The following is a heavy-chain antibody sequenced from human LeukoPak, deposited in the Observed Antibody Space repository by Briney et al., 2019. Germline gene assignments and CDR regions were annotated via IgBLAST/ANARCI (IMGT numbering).Heavy chain of an antibody. D-gene: IGHD3-22*01. CDR1: GFTFSSHS. CDR3: AKEEVISGNHGVYFDY. Sequence: PGGSLRLSCAASGFTFSSHSMNWVRQAPGKGLEWVSSISSSSSYIYYADSVKGRFTISRDNSRSTLYLQMNSLRAEDTAVYYCAKEEVISGNHGVYFDYWGQGTLVTVSS. V-gene: IGHV3-21*01. J-gene: IGHJ4*02. CDR2: ISSSSSYI.